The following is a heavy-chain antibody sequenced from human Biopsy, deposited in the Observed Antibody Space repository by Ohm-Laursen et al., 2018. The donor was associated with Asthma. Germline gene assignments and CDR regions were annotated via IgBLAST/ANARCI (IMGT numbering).Heavy chain of an antibody. V-gene: IGHV3-33*05. CDR2: MSYDGSMK. Sequence: SLRLSCAASGFTFSSYGMDWVRQAPGKGLEWVALMSYDGSMKDYADSVRGRFTISRDNSKNTLYLRMNSLRVEDTATYYCARDESFSMASGSWFDPWGQGTLVTVSS. D-gene: IGHD2/OR15-2a*01. CDR3: ARDESFSMASGSWFDP. CDR1: GFTFSSYG. J-gene: IGHJ5*02.